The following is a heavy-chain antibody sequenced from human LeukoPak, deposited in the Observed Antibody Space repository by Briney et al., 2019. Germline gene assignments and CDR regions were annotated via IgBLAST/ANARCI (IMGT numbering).Heavy chain of an antibody. CDR3: AKFPSGDYYFEN. V-gene: IGHV3-23*01. D-gene: IGHD4-17*01. Sequence: GGSLRLSCAASGFTFSSYAMTWVRQTPGKGLEWVSAITASGGSTYYADSVKGRLTISRDNSKNTLYLQVNSLRAEDTAVYYCAKFPSGDYYFENGGQGTLVTVSS. CDR2: ITASGGST. J-gene: IGHJ4*02. CDR1: GFTFSSYA.